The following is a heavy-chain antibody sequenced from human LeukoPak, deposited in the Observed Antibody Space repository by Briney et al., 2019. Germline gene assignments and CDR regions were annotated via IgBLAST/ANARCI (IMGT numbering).Heavy chain of an antibody. J-gene: IGHJ4*02. D-gene: IGHD6-13*01. CDR1: GYTLTELP. CDR3: ATEGFKQQLVRIYPFDY. V-gene: IGHV1-24*01. CDR2: FDPEDSKT. Sequence: ASVKVSCKVSGYTLTELPIHWVRQAPGKGLEWMGGFDPEDSKTIYAQKFQGRVTMTEDTSTDTAYMELTSPRSEDTAVYYCATEGFKQQLVRIYPFDYWGQGTLVTVSS.